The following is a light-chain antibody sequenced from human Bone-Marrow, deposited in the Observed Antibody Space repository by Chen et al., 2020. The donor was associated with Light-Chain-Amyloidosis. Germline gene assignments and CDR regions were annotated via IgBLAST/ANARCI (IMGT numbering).Light chain of an antibody. V-gene: IGLV3-21*02. CDR1: DIGSKN. CDR3: HVWDDMGDHHV. J-gene: IGLJ2*01. Sequence: SYVLTQAPSVSAAPGQTATIFCGGNDIGSKNLHWYRQRPGQAPVLIVYDDTDRPSGIPARFSGSNSGSTATLTISGVEAGDEADYYCHVWDDMGDHHVFGGGTKLTVL. CDR2: DDT.